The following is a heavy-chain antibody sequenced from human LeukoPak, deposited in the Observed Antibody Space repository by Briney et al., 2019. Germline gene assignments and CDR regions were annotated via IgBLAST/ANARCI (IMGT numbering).Heavy chain of an antibody. D-gene: IGHD2-15*01. CDR2: IQYDGNYE. Sequence: PGGSLRLSCTASGFTFSNYGMHWVRQAPGKGLEWVAFIQYDGNYEYYADSVKGRFTISRDKSKNVLYLQMNSLIPEDTAVYYCAKDPCSGGSCYSRYYYYYMDVWGKGTTVTVSS. CDR1: GFTFSNYG. J-gene: IGHJ6*03. V-gene: IGHV3-30*02. CDR3: AKDPCSGGSCYSRYYYYYMDV.